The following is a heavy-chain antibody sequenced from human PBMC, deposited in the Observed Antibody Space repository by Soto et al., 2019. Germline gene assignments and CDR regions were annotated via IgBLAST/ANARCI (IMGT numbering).Heavy chain of an antibody. CDR3: AKAYFVWSSEQPYYFDY. V-gene: IGHV3-23*01. CDR2: ISGGGGRS. D-gene: IGHD3-16*01. J-gene: IGHJ4*02. CDR1: GFTFSNYA. Sequence: EVQLLDSGGGLVQPGGSLRLSCAASGFTFSNYAMTWVRQGPGKGLEWVPGISGGGGRSYYADSVKGRFTISRDNSKSTLYLQMNSLRAEDTAVYYCAKAYFVWSSEQPYYFDYWGQGTLVTVSS.